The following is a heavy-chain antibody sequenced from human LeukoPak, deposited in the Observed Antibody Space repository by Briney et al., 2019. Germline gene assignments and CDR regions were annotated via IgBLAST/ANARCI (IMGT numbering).Heavy chain of an antibody. CDR2: INPNTGGT. J-gene: IGHJ4*02. CDR3: ARGPTVTTDY. V-gene: IGHV1-2*02. Sequence: ATVKVSCKASGYTFTGYYMHWVRQAPGQGLEWMGWINPNTGGTTYAQNFQGRVTMTRGTSISTAYMELSRLKSDDTAVYYCARGPTVTTDYWGQGTPVTVSS. CDR1: GYTFTGYY. D-gene: IGHD4-17*01.